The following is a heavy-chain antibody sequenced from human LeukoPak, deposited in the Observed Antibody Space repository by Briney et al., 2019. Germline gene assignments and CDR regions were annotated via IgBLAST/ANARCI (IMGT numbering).Heavy chain of an antibody. CDR2: INPSGGST. Sequence: ASVKVSCKASGYTFTSYYMHWVRQAPGQGLEWMGIINPSGGSTSYAQKFQGRVTMTRDTSTSTVYMELSSLRSEDTAVYYCARGGSSPSTYDFWSGYYRFWGQGTLVTVSS. CDR1: GYTFTSYY. J-gene: IGHJ4*02. D-gene: IGHD3-3*01. V-gene: IGHV1-46*01. CDR3: ARGGSSPSTYDFWSGYYRF.